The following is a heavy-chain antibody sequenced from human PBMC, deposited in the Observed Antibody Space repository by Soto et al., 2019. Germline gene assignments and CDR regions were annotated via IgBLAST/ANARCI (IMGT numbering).Heavy chain of an antibody. CDR3: ARDYSYYYGSGTYFY. J-gene: IGHJ4*02. D-gene: IGHD3-10*01. CDR2: ISAYNGNT. CDR1: GYTFTSYG. Sequence: QVQLVQSGAEVKKPGASVKVSCKASGYTFTSYGISWVRQAPGQGLEWMGWISAYNGNTNDAQKLQDRVTITIYTSTSPAYMEQRSLRSDGTAVYYCARDYSYYYGSGTYFYWGQGTLVTVSS. V-gene: IGHV1-18*01.